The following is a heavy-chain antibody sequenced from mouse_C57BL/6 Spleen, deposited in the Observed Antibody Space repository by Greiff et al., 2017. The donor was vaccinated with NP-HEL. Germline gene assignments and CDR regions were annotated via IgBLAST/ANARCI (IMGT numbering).Heavy chain of an antibody. CDR3: ARMLRSYFDY. Sequence: VKLQESGAELVRPGASVKLSCKASGYTFTDYYINWVKQRPGQGLEWIARIYPGSGNTYYNEKFKGKATLTAEKSSSTAYMQLSSLTSEDSAVYFCARMLRSYFDYWGQGTTLTVSS. CDR2: IYPGSGNT. CDR1: GYTFTDYY. D-gene: IGHD1-1*01. J-gene: IGHJ2*01. V-gene: IGHV1-76*01.